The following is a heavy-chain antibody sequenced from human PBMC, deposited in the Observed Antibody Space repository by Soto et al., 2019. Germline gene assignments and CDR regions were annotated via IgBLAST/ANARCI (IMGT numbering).Heavy chain of an antibody. CDR3: ASARGPSYYYGMDV. V-gene: IGHV1-69*12. CDR2: IIPIFGTA. Sequence: QVQLVQSGAEVKKPGSSVKVSCKAAGGTFRSYAISWVRQAPGQGLEWMRGIIPIFGTADYAQKFQGRVAITADASTSTAYMELSSLRSEDTAVYYSASARGPSYYYGMDVWGQGTTVTVSS. D-gene: IGHD3-10*01. J-gene: IGHJ6*02. CDR1: GGTFRSYA.